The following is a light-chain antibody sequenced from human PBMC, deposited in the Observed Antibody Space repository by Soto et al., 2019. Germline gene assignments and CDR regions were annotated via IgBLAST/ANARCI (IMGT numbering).Light chain of an antibody. CDR3: QNYYNAPET. CDR2: AAS. Sequence: DIQMTQSPSSLSASVGDRVTITCRASQGISSYLAWYQQRPGKVPKVLIYAASTLHSGVPSRFSGSRSGTDFTLTISNVQPEDVATYYCQNYYNAPETFGQGTKVEIK. J-gene: IGKJ1*01. V-gene: IGKV1-27*01. CDR1: QGISSY.